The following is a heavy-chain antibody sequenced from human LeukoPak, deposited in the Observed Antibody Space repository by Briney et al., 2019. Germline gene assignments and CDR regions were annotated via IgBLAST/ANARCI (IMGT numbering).Heavy chain of an antibody. CDR2: ISWNSGSI. CDR3: ATRAATPPDY. D-gene: IGHD6-13*01. V-gene: IGHV3-9*01. Sequence: QAGRSLRLSCAASGFTFDDYAMHWVRQAPGKGLEWVSGISWNSGSIGYADSVKGRFTISRDNAKNSLYLQMNSLRAEDTALYYCATRAATPPDYWGQGTLVTVSS. J-gene: IGHJ4*02. CDR1: GFTFDDYA.